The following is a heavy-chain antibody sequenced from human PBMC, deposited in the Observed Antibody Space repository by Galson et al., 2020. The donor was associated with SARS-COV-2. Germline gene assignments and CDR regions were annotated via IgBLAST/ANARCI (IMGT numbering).Heavy chain of an antibody. CDR1: GFTFHTHE. V-gene: IGHV3-48*03. Sequence: GGYLRLSCAASGFTFHTHEMSWVHQAPGTGLEWVAYISSSGTTIYYADFVKGRFTISRHNAEKSLYLEMNGLRAEDTAVYFCARVQPSTYSGSWPFDYWGQGTLVTVSS. J-gene: IGHJ4*02. D-gene: IGHD6-13*01. CDR3: ARVQPSTYSGSWPFDY. CDR2: ISSSGTTI.